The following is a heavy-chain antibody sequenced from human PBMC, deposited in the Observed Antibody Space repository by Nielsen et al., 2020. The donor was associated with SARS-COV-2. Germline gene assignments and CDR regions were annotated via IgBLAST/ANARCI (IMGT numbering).Heavy chain of an antibody. CDR1: GESSRGFY. CDR2: INHNGGT. V-gene: IGHV4-34*01. J-gene: IGHJ6*03. Sequence: GSLRLSCGVHGESSRGFYWTWIRQAPGKGLEWIGEINHNGGTNYISPLTSRVTISVDTSRRQFSLKMTSLTAADTAVYYCARGRDGGIYAYLHHMDVWGEGTAVTVSS. CDR3: ARGRDGGIYAYLHHMDV. D-gene: IGHD5-24*01.